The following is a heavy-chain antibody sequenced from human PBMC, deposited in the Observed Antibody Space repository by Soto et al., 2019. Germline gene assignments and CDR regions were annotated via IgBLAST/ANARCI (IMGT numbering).Heavy chain of an antibody. Sequence: SLRLSCAASGFIFSNAWMNWVRQAPGKGLEWVANIKQDGSEIYYVDSVKGRFTISKDNAKNSLYLQMNSLRVEDTAVYYCAKDGYWGTGTTVTVSS. CDR1: GFIFSNAW. D-gene: IGHD6-25*01. CDR2: IKQDGSEI. CDR3: AKDGY. V-gene: IGHV3-7*01. J-gene: IGHJ6*04.